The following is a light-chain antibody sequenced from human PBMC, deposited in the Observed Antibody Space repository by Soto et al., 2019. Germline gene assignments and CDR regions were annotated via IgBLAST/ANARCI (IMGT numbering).Light chain of an antibody. CDR3: QEYDSSPRT. J-gene: IGKJ1*01. Sequence: QSVSSSLAWYQQKPGQAPRLLIYDASNMATGIPARFSGSGPETAYDLTLHSLQPEDSALYNCQEYDSSPRTFAQGTKVDI. CDR2: DAS. CDR1: QSVSSS. V-gene: IGKV3-11*01.